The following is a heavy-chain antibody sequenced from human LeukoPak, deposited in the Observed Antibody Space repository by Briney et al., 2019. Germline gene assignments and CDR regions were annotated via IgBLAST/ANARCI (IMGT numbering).Heavy chain of an antibody. CDR2: IYPGNSIP. Sequence: KRGESLKISCKGSGYSFTSYWIGWVRQMPGKGLEWMGIIYPGNSIPRSSPPFQGQVTISAEKSISTAYLQWSSLKASDTARYNCARWRYGSGLYYLDYWGQGALVTVSS. V-gene: IGHV5-51*01. J-gene: IGHJ4*02. CDR3: ARWRYGSGLYYLDY. CDR1: GYSFTSYW. D-gene: IGHD3-10*01.